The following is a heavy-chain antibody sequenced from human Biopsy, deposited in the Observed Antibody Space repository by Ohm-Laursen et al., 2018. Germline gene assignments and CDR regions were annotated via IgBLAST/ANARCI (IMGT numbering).Heavy chain of an antibody. D-gene: IGHD1-26*01. CDR3: ARLEWGDTFFDF. J-gene: IGHJ4*02. V-gene: IGHV4-38-2*01. CDR2: IYHSGST. CDR1: GYSIKSGYY. Sequence: SDTLSLTCAVSGYSIKSGYYWGWIRQPPGKGLEWIGNIYHSGSTYYNPSLKSRVTISVEKSKNQFSLKLSSVTAADTAVYYCARLEWGDTFFDFWGQGRLVTVSS.